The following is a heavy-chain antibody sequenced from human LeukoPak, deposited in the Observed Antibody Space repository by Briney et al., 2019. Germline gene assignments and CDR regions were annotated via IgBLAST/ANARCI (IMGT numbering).Heavy chain of an antibody. V-gene: IGHV4-59*08. J-gene: IGHJ5*02. Sequence: SETLSLTCTVSGGSISAYYWSWIRQPPGKGLEWIGYMSYSGNTNYNPSLRSRVSTSVDTSKNQLSLKLSPVTAADTAVYYCARLDGSGSNRWFDPWGQGTLVTVSS. CDR3: ARLDGSGSNRWFDP. CDR2: MSYSGNT. D-gene: IGHD3-10*01. CDR1: GGSISAYY.